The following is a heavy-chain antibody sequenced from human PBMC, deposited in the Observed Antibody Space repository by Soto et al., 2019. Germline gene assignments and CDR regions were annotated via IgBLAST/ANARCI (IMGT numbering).Heavy chain of an antibody. CDR3: AKGRSYYYYYGVDV. Sequence: PGGSLRLSCAASGFTFSSYGMHWVRQAPGKGLEWVAVISYDGSTKYYADSVKGRFTISRDNSKSTLYLQMNSLRAEDTALYYCAKGRSYYYYYGVDVWSQGTTVTVSS. CDR2: ISYDGSTK. V-gene: IGHV3-30*18. J-gene: IGHJ6*02. CDR1: GFTFSSYG.